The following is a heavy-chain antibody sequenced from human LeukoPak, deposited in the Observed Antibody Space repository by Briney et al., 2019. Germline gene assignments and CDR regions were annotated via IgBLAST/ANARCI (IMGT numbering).Heavy chain of an antibody. V-gene: IGHV4-61*02. Sequence: KPSETLSLTCTVSGGSISSGSYYWSWIRQPAGKGLEWIGRIYTSGSTNYNPSLKSRVTISVDTSKNQFSLKLSSVTAADTAVYYCARLNYDSSGYYYGGDYWGQGTLVTVSS. CDR2: IYTSGST. J-gene: IGHJ4*02. D-gene: IGHD3-22*01. CDR3: ARLNYDSSGYYYGGDY. CDR1: GGSISSGSYY.